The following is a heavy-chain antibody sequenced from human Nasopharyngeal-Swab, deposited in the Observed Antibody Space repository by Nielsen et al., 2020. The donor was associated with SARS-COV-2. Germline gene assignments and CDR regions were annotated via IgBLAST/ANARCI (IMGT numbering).Heavy chain of an antibody. CDR3: ARAYSDSRGYYTLGFDY. Sequence: ASVKVSCKTSGYTFTGFDINWVWPATAQGLEWLGWMNPNSGNTGYAQKFQGRVTITRNTSISTYFMELSSLRSEDTAVYFCARAYSDSRGYYTLGFDYWGQGTLVTVSS. J-gene: IGHJ4*02. CDR1: GYTFTGFD. V-gene: IGHV1-8*01. CDR2: MNPNSGNT. D-gene: IGHD3-22*01.